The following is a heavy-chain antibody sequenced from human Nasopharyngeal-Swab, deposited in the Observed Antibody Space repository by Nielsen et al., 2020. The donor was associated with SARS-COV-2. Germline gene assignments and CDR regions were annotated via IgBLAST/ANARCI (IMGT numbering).Heavy chain of an antibody. V-gene: IGHV3-48*01. CDR3: AKVGSSWYGNYYYGMDV. CDR2: INTGSSSI. CDR1: GFTFSSYN. J-gene: IGHJ6*02. D-gene: IGHD6-13*01. Sequence: GGSLRLSCAASGFTFSSYNMNWVRQAPGKGLEWVSYINTGSSSIYYADSVKGRFTISRDNAKNSLYLQMNSLRAEDTAVYYCAKVGSSWYGNYYYGMDVWGQGTTVTVSS.